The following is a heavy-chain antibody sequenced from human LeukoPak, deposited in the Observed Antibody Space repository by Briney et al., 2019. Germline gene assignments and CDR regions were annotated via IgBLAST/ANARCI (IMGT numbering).Heavy chain of an antibody. CDR2: IYTSGST. Sequence: PSETLSLTCTVSGGSINSGSYYWSWIRQPAGKGLEWIGRIYTSGSTNYNPSLKSRATISVDTPKNQFSLNLNSVTAADTAVYYCARHGAVLLWFGDHPLWFDPWGQGTLVTVSS. D-gene: IGHD3-10*01. CDR1: GGSINSGSYY. V-gene: IGHV4-61*02. J-gene: IGHJ5*02. CDR3: ARHGAVLLWFGDHPLWFDP.